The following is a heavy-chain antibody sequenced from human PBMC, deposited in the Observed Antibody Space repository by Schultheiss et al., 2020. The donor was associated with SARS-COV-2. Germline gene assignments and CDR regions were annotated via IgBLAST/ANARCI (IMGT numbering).Heavy chain of an antibody. CDR2: INPSGGST. CDR3: ARGRRGMITFGGVIVNWFDP. V-gene: IGHV1-46*01. D-gene: IGHD3-16*02. J-gene: IGHJ5*02. CDR1: GYTFTSYY. Sequence: ASVKVSCKASGYTFTSYYMHWVRQAPGQGLEWMGIINPSGGSTSYAQKFQGRVTMTRDTSTSTVYMELSSLTPEDTAVYYCARGRRGMITFGGVIVNWFDPWGQGTLVTVSS.